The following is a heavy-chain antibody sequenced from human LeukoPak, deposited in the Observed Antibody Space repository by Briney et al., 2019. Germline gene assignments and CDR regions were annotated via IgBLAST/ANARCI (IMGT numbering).Heavy chain of an antibody. D-gene: IGHD6-13*01. Sequence: RASVKVSCKASGYTVTGYYMHWVRQAPGQGLEWMGWINPNSGGTNYAQKFQGRVTMTRDTSISTAYMELSRLRSDDTAVYYCARTMIAAAAVDYWGQGTLVPVSS. CDR1: GYTVTGYY. J-gene: IGHJ4*02. V-gene: IGHV1-2*02. CDR2: INPNSGGT. CDR3: ARTMIAAAAVDY.